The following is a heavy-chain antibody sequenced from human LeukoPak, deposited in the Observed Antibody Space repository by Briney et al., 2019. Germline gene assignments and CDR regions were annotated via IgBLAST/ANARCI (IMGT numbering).Heavy chain of an antibody. J-gene: IGHJ3*02. Sequence: SETLSLTCTVSGGSISSYYWSWIRQPPGKGLEWIGYIYYSGSTNYNPSLKSRVTISVDTSKNQFSLKLSSVTAADTAVYYCAREGGPYYYDSSGYYGYAFDIWGQGTMVTVSS. V-gene: IGHV4-59*01. CDR3: AREGGPYYYDSSGYYGYAFDI. CDR2: IYYSGST. CDR1: GGSISSYY. D-gene: IGHD3-22*01.